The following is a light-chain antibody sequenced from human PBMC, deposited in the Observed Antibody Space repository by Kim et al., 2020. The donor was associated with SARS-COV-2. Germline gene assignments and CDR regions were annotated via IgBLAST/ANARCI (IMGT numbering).Light chain of an antibody. Sequence: QSVLTQPPSASGTPGQRVTISCSGSSSSIGNNYVYWYWQLPGTAPKLLIYSNNQRPSGVPHRFSGSKSGTSASLAISGLRSEDDADYYCAAWDDSVSGPVFGGGTQLTVL. CDR2: SNN. J-gene: IGLJ3*02. V-gene: IGLV1-47*02. CDR3: AAWDDSVSGPV. CDR1: SSSIGNNY.